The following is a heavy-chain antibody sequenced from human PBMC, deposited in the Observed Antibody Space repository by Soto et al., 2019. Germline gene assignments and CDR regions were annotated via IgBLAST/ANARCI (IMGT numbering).Heavy chain of an antibody. Sequence: QVQLVQSGAEVKKPGASVKVSCKASGYTFIHYYIHWVRQAPGQGLEWMAIINPNGGSTNYAQKCRGRVTVTSDTSTTTVSMELNRLGSDDTAVYFCARSLLQGDFWGQGTLVTVSS. V-gene: IGHV1-46*01. J-gene: IGHJ4*02. CDR3: ARSLLQGDF. D-gene: IGHD2-21*01. CDR2: INPNGGST. CDR1: GYTFIHYY.